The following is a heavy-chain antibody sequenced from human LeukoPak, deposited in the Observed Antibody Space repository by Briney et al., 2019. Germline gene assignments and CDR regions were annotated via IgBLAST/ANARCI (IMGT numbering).Heavy chain of an antibody. CDR1: GFTFSTYA. V-gene: IGHV3-23*01. Sequence: GGSLRLSCAASGFTFSTYAMSWVRQAPGKGLEWVSAISGSGGSTYYADSVKGRFTISRDNSKNTLYLQMNSLRAEDTAVYYCAKDPYYDFWSGTLYFDYWGQGTLVTVSS. J-gene: IGHJ4*02. CDR2: ISGSGGST. D-gene: IGHD3-3*01. CDR3: AKDPYYDFWSGTLYFDY.